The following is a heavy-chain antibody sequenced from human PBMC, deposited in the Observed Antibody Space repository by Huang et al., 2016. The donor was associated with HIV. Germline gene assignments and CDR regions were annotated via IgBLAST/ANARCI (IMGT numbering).Heavy chain of an antibody. Sequence: QVHLQESGPGLVKPSETLSLICTVSGVSPRTYCWSWIRQPAGKGPECIARMQQSGDTKSNPALRRRVTMSVDTSKNQLSLRLTSVTAADTAVYYCAREDRNAFDIWGQGRMVIVSS. CDR2: MQQSGDT. V-gene: IGHV4-4*07. CDR1: GVSPRTYC. CDR3: AREDRNAFDI. J-gene: IGHJ3*02.